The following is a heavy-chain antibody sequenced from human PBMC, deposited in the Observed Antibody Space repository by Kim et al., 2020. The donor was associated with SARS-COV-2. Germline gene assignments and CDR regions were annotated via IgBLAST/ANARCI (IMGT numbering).Heavy chain of an antibody. CDR3: ARMVSGGSCQQGGFDY. J-gene: IGHJ4*02. V-gene: IGHV2-70*01. CDR2: IDWDDDK. Sequence: SGPTLVNPTQTLTLTCTFSGFSLSTSGMCVSWIRQPPGKALEWLALIDWDDDKYYSTSLKTRLTISKDTSKNQVVLTMTNMDPVDTATYYCARMVSGGSCQQGGFDYWGQGTLVTVSS. D-gene: IGHD2-15*01. CDR1: GFSLSTSGMC.